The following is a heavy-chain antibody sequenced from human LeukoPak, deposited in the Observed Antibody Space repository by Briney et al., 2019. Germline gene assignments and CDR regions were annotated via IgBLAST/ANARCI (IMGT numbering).Heavy chain of an antibody. CDR3: ARGRPYYDALTSRFTIGWVDY. CDR1: GRSISSNKDY. V-gene: IGHV4-30-4*01. Sequence: PSETLSLTCTLSGRSISSNKDYWSWLRQPPGKGLEWFGYIYYSGTTYYNPSLKSRVSISVDTSKHQFSLNLSSVTAEDTAVYYCARGRPYYDALTSRFTIGWVDYWGQGNLVTVSS. D-gene: IGHD3-9*01. J-gene: IGHJ4*02. CDR2: IYYSGTT.